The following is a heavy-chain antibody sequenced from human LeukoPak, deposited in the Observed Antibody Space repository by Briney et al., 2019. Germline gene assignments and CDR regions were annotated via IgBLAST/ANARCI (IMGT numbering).Heavy chain of an antibody. V-gene: IGHV1-8*02. CDR3: ARVGRVRGAANWFDP. Sequence: ASVKVSCKASGYTFTSYGISWVRQAPGQGLEWMGWMNPNSGNSGYAQKFQGRVTMTRNTSISTAYMELSSLRSEDTAVYYCARVGRVRGAANWFDPWGQGTLVTVSS. D-gene: IGHD3-10*01. CDR2: MNPNSGNS. CDR1: GYTFTSYG. J-gene: IGHJ5*02.